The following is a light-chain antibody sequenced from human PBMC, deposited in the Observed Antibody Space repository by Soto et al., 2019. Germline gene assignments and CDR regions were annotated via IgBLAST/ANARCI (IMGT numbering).Light chain of an antibody. V-gene: IGKV1D-8*03. Sequence: VIWMTQSPSLLSASTGDRVTITCRMSQGISSYLAWYQQKPGTARKVLIYHASNLQSGVPSRFSGSGSGTEFTLTISSLQPDDFATDYCQQYNSYSFGQGTKVDIK. CDR2: HAS. J-gene: IGKJ1*01. CDR3: QQYNSYS. CDR1: QGISSY.